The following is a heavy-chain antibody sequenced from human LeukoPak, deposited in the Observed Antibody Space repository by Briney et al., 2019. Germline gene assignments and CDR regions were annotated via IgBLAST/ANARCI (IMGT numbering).Heavy chain of an antibody. V-gene: IGHV3-30-3*01. CDR2: ISYDGNNK. Sequence: GGSLRLSCAASGFTFSSYAIHWVRQAPGKGLEWVAVISYDGNNKYYADSVKGRFTISRDNSKNTLYLQMNSLRVEDTAVYYCARDGRLTPGYFDYWGQGTLVTVSS. CDR1: GFTFSSYA. D-gene: IGHD6-25*01. CDR3: ARDGRLTPGYFDY. J-gene: IGHJ4*02.